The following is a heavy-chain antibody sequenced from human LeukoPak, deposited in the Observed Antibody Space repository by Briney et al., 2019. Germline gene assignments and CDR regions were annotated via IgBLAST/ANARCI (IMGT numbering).Heavy chain of an antibody. D-gene: IGHD6-6*01. J-gene: IGHJ6*02. Sequence: GASVKVSCKVSGYTLTELSMHWVRQAPGKGLEWMGRFDPEDGETIYAQKFQGRVTMTEDTSTDTAYMELSSLRSEDTAVYYCATGSIAARPRYYYGMDVWGQGTTVTVSS. V-gene: IGHV1-24*01. CDR2: FDPEDGET. CDR1: GYTLTELS. CDR3: ATGSIAARPRYYYGMDV.